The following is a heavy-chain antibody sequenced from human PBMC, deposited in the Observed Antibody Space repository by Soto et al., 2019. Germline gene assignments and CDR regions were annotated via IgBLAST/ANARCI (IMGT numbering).Heavy chain of an antibody. CDR2: IGVGGGDT. V-gene: IGHV3-23*01. Sequence: VQLLDSGGGLVQPGGSLRLSCAASGFTFSTYAMSWVRQAPEKGLEWVSSIGVGGGDTYYAESVKGRFTISRDNSKNTLYLQIDFLRAEDTALYYCAKNYYFDSWGQGTLVTVSS. D-gene: IGHD1-7*01. CDR3: AKNYYFDS. J-gene: IGHJ4*02. CDR1: GFTFSTYA.